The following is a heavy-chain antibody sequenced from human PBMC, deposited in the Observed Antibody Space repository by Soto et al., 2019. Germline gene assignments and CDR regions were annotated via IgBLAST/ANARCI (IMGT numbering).Heavy chain of an antibody. D-gene: IGHD1-26*01. Sequence: AAVQVSCKTFACTFTSCGISWLRQAPGQGLEWMGWISDHNGNTNYAQTFQSRVTMTTDTSTSTADMELRSLTADDSAVYYCARDLWMGGTYNGIDVWGQGTTVTVSS. CDR3: ARDLWMGGTYNGIDV. V-gene: IGHV1-18*01. CDR1: ACTFTSCG. CDR2: ISDHNGNT. J-gene: IGHJ6*02.